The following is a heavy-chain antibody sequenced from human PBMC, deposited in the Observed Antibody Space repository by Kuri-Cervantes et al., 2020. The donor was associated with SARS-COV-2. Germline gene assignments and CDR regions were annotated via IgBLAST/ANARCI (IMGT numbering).Heavy chain of an antibody. D-gene: IGHD3-22*01. J-gene: IGHJ6*02. CDR1: GFTFSNYN. CDR3: ARDPYYYDSTVLDV. CDR2: IWYDGSNK. V-gene: IGHV3-33*08. Sequence: GGSLRLSCAASGFTFSNYNMSWVRQAPGKGLEWVAVIWYDGSNKYYADSVKGRFTISRDNSKNTLYLQMNSLRAEDTTVYYCARDPYYYDSTVLDVWGQGTTVTVSS.